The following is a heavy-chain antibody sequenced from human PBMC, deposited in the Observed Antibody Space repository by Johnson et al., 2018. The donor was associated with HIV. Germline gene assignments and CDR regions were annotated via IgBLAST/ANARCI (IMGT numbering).Heavy chain of an antibody. V-gene: IGHV3-33*01. CDR2: IRYDGSNK. CDR1: GFTFSSYG. D-gene: IGHD2-21*02. J-gene: IGHJ3*02. Sequence: QVQLVESGGGVVQPGRSLRLSCAASGFTFSSYGMHWVRQAPGKGLEWVAFIRYDGSNKYYADSVKGRFTISRDAAENSLYLQKNSLRVEDTAVYDCARERRSDFDYDAFDIWGQGTMVTVSS. CDR3: ARERRSDFDYDAFDI.